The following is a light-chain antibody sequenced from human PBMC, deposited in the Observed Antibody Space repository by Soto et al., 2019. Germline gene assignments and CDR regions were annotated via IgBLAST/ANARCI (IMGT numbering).Light chain of an antibody. J-gene: IGKJ1*01. CDR2: AAS. V-gene: IGKV1-27*01. CDR1: QGISNY. Sequence: DIHITHSPASLSASVGDRVTITCRASQGISNYLAWYQQKPGKVPKLLIYAASTLQSGVPSRFSGSGSGTDFTLTISSLQPEDVATYYCQKYNSAPRTFGQGTKVDIK. CDR3: QKYNSAPRT.